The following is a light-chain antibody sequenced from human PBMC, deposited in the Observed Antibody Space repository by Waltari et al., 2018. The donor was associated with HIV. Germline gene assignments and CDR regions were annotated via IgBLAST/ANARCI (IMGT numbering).Light chain of an antibody. Sequence: DIVMTQSPDSLAVSLGESAPITCKSSPSVLYSSNNKNYLAWYQQKPGQPPKLLIYWASTRESGVPDRFSGSGSGTDFTLTISSLQAEDVALYYCQQYYSTPLTFGGGTKVEIK. J-gene: IGKJ4*01. CDR3: QQYYSTPLT. V-gene: IGKV4-1*01. CDR2: WAS. CDR1: PSVLYSSNNKNY.